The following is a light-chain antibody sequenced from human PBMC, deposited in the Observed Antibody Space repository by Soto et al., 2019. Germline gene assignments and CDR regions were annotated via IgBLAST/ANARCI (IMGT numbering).Light chain of an antibody. J-gene: IGLJ3*02. Sequence: QAVVTQEPSLTVSPGGTVTLPCGSSTGAVTSGHYPYWFQQKPGQAPRTLIYETTNKDSWTPARFSGSLLGGKASLTLSGAQPEDEADYYCLVSYNGANWVFGGGTKLTVL. CDR1: TGAVTSGHY. CDR2: ETT. CDR3: LVSYNGANWV. V-gene: IGLV7-46*01.